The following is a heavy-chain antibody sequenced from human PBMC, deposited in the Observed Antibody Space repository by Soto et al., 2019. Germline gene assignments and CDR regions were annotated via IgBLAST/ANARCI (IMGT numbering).Heavy chain of an antibody. D-gene: IGHD1-26*01. Sequence: PGGSLRLSCAASGFTFSSYGMHWVRQAPGKGLEWVAVISYDGSNKYYADSVKGRFTISRDNSKNTLYLQMNSLRAEDTAVYYCAKAEWESLPSCPGDVWGQGTTVTVSS. J-gene: IGHJ6*02. CDR2: ISYDGSNK. CDR3: AKAEWESLPSCPGDV. CDR1: GFTFSSYG. V-gene: IGHV3-30*18.